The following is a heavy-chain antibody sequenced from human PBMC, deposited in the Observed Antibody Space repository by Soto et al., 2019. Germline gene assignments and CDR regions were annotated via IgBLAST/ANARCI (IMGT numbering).Heavy chain of an antibody. J-gene: IGHJ4*02. V-gene: IGHV1-18*01. CDR3: ARDDPDYYDILTGYWGY. CDR1: GYTFTSYG. Sequence: QVQLVQSGAEVKKPGASVKVSCKASGYTFTSYGISWVRQAPGQGLEWMGWISAYNGNTNYAQKLQGRVTMSTDTSTSTAYMELRSLRSDDTAVYYCARDDPDYYDILTGYWGYWGQGTLVTVSS. CDR2: ISAYNGNT. D-gene: IGHD3-9*01.